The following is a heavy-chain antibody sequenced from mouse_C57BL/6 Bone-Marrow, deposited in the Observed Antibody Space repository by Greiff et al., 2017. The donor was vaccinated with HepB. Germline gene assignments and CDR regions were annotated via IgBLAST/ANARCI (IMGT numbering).Heavy chain of an antibody. CDR3: ARPIDSSGLLAY. D-gene: IGHD3-2*02. J-gene: IGHJ3*01. V-gene: IGHV5-6*01. CDR1: GFTFSSYG. CDR2: ISSGGSYT. Sequence: EVQRVESGGDLVKPGGSLKLSCAASGFTFSSYGMSWVRQTPDKRLEWVATISSGGSYTYYPDSVKGRFTLSRDNATNTLYLQMSSLKSEDTAMYYCARPIDSSGLLAYWGQGTLVTVSA.